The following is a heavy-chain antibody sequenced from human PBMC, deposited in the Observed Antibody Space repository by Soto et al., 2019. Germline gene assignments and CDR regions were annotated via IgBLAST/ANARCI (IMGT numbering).Heavy chain of an antibody. CDR3: AREDYGSGSFDY. CDR2: IWYDGSNK. D-gene: IGHD3-10*01. J-gene: IGHJ4*02. Sequence: QVQLVESGGGVVQPGRSLRLSCAASGFTFSSYGMHWVRQAPGKGLEWVAVIWYDGSNKYYADSVKGRFTISRDNSKNTLSLQMNSLRDEDTAVYYCAREDYGSGSFDYWGQGTLVTVSS. CDR1: GFTFSSYG. V-gene: IGHV3-33*01.